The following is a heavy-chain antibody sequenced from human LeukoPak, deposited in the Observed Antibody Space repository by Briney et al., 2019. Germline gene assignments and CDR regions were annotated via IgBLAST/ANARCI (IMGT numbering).Heavy chain of an antibody. CDR2: ISSSGSTI. Sequence: GGSLRLSCAASGFTFSSYEMNWVRQAPGKGLEWVSYISSSGSTIYYADSVKGRFTISRDNSKNTLYLQMNSLRAEDTAVYYCAKDWRWETPCYGMNVWGQGTTVTVSS. D-gene: IGHD1-26*01. J-gene: IGHJ6*02. V-gene: IGHV3-48*03. CDR3: AKDWRWETPCYGMNV. CDR1: GFTFSSYE.